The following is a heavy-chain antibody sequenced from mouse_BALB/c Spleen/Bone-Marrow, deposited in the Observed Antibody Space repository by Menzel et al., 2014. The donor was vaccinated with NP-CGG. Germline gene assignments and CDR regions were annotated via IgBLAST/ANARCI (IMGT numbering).Heavy chain of an antibody. V-gene: IGHV1-14*01. D-gene: IGHD2-3*01. CDR2: INPYNDGT. Sequence: EVQLVESGPELVKPGASVKMSCKASGYTFTSYVMHWVKQKPGQGLEWIGYINPYNDGTKYNEKFKGKATLTSDKSSSTTCMKLSSLTSEDSAGYYWARSDGYYGAMDYWGQGTSVTVSS. CDR1: GYTFTSYV. CDR3: ARSDGYYGAMDY. J-gene: IGHJ4*01.